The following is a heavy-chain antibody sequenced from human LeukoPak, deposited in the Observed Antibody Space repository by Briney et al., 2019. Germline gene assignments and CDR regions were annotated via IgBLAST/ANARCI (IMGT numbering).Heavy chain of an antibody. J-gene: IGHJ4*02. D-gene: IGHD3-10*01. Sequence: GGSLRLSCAASGFTFSNYAMSWVRQAPGKGLEWVSGISGSGGSTYYADSVKGRVTISRDNSKNKLYLQMNSLRAEDTAVYYCAKANMVRGVTLKFDYWGQGTLVTVSS. CDR3: AKANMVRGVTLKFDY. V-gene: IGHV3-23*01. CDR1: GFTFSNYA. CDR2: ISGSGGST.